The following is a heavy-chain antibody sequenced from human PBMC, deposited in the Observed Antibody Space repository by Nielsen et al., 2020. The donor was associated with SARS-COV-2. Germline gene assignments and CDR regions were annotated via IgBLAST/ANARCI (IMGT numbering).Heavy chain of an antibody. CDR1: GFTFSNYW. D-gene: IGHD3-10*01. Sequence: GGSLRLSCAASGFTFSNYWMHWVRQAPGKGLVWVSRINRDGSSTSYADSVKGRFTISRDNAKNTLYLQMNSLRAEDTAVYYCARDLNRDYGMDVWGQGTTVTVSS. V-gene: IGHV3-74*01. J-gene: IGHJ6*02. CDR2: INRDGSST. CDR3: ARDLNRDYGMDV.